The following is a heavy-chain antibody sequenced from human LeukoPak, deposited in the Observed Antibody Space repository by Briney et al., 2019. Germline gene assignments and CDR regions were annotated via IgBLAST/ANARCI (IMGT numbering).Heavy chain of an antibody. Sequence: GGSLRLSCVASGFTFTSSAMSWVRQAPGKGLEWVSAISGRSGTTYYADSVKGRFTISRDNSKNTLYLQMNSLRAEDTAVYYCAKDRRSGSSGRQDFDYWGQGTLVTVSS. D-gene: IGHD3-22*01. CDR2: ISGRSGTT. J-gene: IGHJ4*02. CDR1: GFTFTSSA. V-gene: IGHV3-23*01. CDR3: AKDRRSGSSGRQDFDY.